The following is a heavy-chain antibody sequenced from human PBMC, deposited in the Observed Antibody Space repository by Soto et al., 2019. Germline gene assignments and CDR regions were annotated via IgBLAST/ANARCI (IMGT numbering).Heavy chain of an antibody. CDR1: GYTFTTYG. Sequence: GASVKVSCKASGYTFTTYGISWVRQAPGQGLEWMGWISPYNGTTIYAEKFQGEMTMTTDTATSTAYMDLRSLRSDDTAVYYCARDGERDTGLNFYYYLHGMDAWGQGTRVTVSS. CDR2: ISPYNGTT. D-gene: IGHD1-1*01. CDR3: ARDGERDTGLNFYYYLHGMDA. V-gene: IGHV1-18*04. J-gene: IGHJ6*02.